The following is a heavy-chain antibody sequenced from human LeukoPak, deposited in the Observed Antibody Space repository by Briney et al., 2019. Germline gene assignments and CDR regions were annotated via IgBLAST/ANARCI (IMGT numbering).Heavy chain of an antibody. D-gene: IGHD3-9*01. CDR3: ARSMRRGITIWVFDY. Sequence: SETLSLTCTVSGGSISSSSYYWGWIRQPPGKGLEWIGEINHSGSTNYNPSLKSRVTISVDTSKNQFSLKLSSVTAADTAVYYCARSMRRGITIWVFDYWGQGTLVTVSS. CDR1: GGSISSSSYY. CDR2: INHSGST. V-gene: IGHV4-39*07. J-gene: IGHJ4*02.